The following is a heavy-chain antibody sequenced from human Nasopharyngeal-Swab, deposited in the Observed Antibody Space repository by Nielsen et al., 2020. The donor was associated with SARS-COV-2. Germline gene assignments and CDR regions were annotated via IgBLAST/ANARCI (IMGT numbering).Heavy chain of an antibody. V-gene: IGHV2-26*01. D-gene: IGHD6-19*01. CDR2: TFSNDEK. Sequence: SGPTLVKPTETLTLTCTVSGFSLSNDKLGVSWIRQPPGKALEWLAHTFSNDEKSYSTSLKSRLSVSKDTSKSQVVLTMTNMDPVDTATYYCARSIRSGWYSIDYWGQGTLVTVSS. J-gene: IGHJ4*02. CDR3: ARSIRSGWYSIDY. CDR1: GFSLSNDKLG.